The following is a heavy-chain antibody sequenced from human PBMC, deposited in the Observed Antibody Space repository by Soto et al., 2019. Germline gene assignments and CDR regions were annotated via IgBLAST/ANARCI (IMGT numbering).Heavy chain of an antibody. J-gene: IGHJ6*02. CDR3: ARDLTTEPYYYYYGMDV. D-gene: IGHD3-22*01. CDR2: IWYDGSNK. CDR1: GFTFSSYG. V-gene: IGHV3-33*01. Sequence: QVQLVKSGGGVVQPGRSLRLSCAASGFTFSSYGMHWVRQAPGKGLEWVAVIWYDGSNKYYADSVKGRFTISRDNSKNTLYLQMNSLRAEDTAVYYCARDLTTEPYYYYYGMDVWGQGTTVTVSS.